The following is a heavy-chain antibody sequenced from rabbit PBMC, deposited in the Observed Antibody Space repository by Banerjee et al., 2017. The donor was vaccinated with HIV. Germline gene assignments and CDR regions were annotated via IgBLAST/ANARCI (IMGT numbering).Heavy chain of an antibody. V-gene: IGHV1S7*01. Sequence: QSLEESGGDLVKPGASLTLTCKASGFDFSSYYMSWVRQAPGKGLEWIGYIDPVFGSTYYASWVNGRFTISSHNAQNTLYLQLNSLTAADTATYFCARDRPYTYGYAGYAYATDFNLWGPGTLVTVS. CDR3: ARDRPYTYGYAGYAYATDFNL. CDR2: IDPVFGST. D-gene: IGHD6-1*01. J-gene: IGHJ4*01. CDR1: GFDFSSYY.